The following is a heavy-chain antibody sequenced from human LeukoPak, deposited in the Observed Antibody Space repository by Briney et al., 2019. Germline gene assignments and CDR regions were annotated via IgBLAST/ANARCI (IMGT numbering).Heavy chain of an antibody. D-gene: IGHD1-26*01. V-gene: IGHV3-23*01. J-gene: IGHJ4*02. CDR2: ISGSGYYS. CDR1: EFTFDNYA. CDR3: AKGGPTGSNYFDF. Sequence: HPGGSLRLSCAASEFTFDNYAMSWVRQAPGKGLEWVSVISGSGYYSYYADSVKGQFTVSRDNSKTTLYLQMNSLRADDTAVYYCAKGGPTGSNYFDFWGQGTLVTVSS.